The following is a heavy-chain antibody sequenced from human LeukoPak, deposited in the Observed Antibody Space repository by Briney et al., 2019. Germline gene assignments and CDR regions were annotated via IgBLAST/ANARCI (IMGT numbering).Heavy chain of an antibody. CDR2: IKQDGSEK. J-gene: IGHJ5*02. D-gene: IGHD6-19*01. CDR3: ARSTKQWLAPGWFDP. CDR1: GFTFSNYW. Sequence: GGSLRLSCVASGFTFSNYWMSWVRQAPGKGLEWVANIKQDGSEKYYVDSVKGRFTISRDNAKNSLYLQMNSLRAEDTAVYYCARSTKQWLAPGWFDPWGQGTLVTVSS. V-gene: IGHV3-7*05.